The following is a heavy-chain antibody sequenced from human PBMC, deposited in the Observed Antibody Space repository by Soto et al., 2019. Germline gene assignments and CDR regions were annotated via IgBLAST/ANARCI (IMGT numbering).Heavy chain of an antibody. CDR3: ARAPGSSSRPLVFDY. V-gene: IGHV1-18*04. CDR2: ISIYNGNT. CDR1: GDTFTSNG. D-gene: IGHD6-6*01. J-gene: IGHJ4*02. Sequence: ASVKVSCKASGDTFTSNGISWVRQAPGQGLEWLAWISIYNGNTQYAQKVQGRVTMTTDTSTNTAYMELRSLRSDDTAVYHCARAPGSSSRPLVFDYWGQGTLVTVSS.